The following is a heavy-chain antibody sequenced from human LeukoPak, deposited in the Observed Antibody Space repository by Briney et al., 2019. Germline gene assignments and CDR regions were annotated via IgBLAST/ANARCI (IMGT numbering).Heavy chain of an antibody. V-gene: IGHV3-48*01. CDR2: ISSSSSTI. Sequence: PGGSLRLSCAASGFTFSTYSMNWVRQAPGKGLEWVSYISSSSSTIYYADSVKGRFTNSRDNAKNSLYLQMNSLSADDTAVYYCAGEESEYSSSGDFACWGQGTLVTVSS. CDR3: AGEESEYSSSGDFAC. CDR1: GFTFSTYS. J-gene: IGHJ4*02. D-gene: IGHD6-6*01.